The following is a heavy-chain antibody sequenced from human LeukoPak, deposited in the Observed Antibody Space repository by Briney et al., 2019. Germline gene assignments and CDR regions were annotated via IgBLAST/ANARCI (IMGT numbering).Heavy chain of an antibody. J-gene: IGHJ4*02. Sequence: GGSLRLSCAASGFSLSNYWMNWVRQAPGKGLEWVANIKQDGSETNYGQSVKCRFRISRDNANNSLILEMNSLRDEDTAVYYWARGVWAAFDSWGEGTLVSVSS. CDR3: ARGVWAAFDS. V-gene: IGHV3-7*01. CDR2: IKQDGSET. CDR1: GFSLSNYW. D-gene: IGHD2-15*01.